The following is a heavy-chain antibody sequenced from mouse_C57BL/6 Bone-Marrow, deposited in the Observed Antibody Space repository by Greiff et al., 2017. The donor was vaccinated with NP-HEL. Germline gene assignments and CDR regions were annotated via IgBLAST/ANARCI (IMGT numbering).Heavy chain of an antibody. V-gene: IGHV1-81*01. CDR2: IYPRSGNT. D-gene: IGHD2-4*01. CDR3: ARVYYDYDEGGAMDY. Sequence: QVQLQQSGAELARPGASVKLSCKASGYTFTSYGISWVKQRTGQGLEWIGEIYPRSGNTYYNEKFKGKATLTADKSSSTAYMELRSLTSEDSAVYFGARVYYDYDEGGAMDYWGQGTSVTVSS. J-gene: IGHJ4*01. CDR1: GYTFTSYG.